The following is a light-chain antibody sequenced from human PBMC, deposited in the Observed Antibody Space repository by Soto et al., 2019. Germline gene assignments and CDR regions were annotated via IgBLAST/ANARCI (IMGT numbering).Light chain of an antibody. V-gene: IGKV3-11*01. J-gene: IGKJ5*01. CDR3: QQRSNGPLIT. CDR1: QSVSRY. CDR2: DAS. Sequence: EMVLPESTATLSLSAGERSTLSCMASQSVSRYLAWYQQKPGQAPRLLIYDASNRATGIPARFSGSGSGTDFTLTISSLEPEDFAVYYCQQRSNGPLITFGQGTRLEIK.